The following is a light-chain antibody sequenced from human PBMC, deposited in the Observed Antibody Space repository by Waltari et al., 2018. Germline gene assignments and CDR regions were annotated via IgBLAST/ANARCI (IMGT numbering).Light chain of an antibody. CDR1: QSVANY. CDR3: QRYSNSPLT. CDR2: GAS. V-gene: IGKV3-11*01. Sequence: VILTQSPATLSLSPGERATLSCRASQSVANYLAWYQQKPGQAPRLLIYGASSRATGIPDRFSGTGSGTEFTLTISSLEPEDFAVYFCQRYSNSPLTFGGGTKVEI. J-gene: IGKJ4*01.